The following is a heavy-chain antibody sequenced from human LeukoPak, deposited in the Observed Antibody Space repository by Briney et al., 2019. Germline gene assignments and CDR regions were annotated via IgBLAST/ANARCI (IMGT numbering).Heavy chain of an antibody. CDR2: FYARGNT. CDR1: GGSISNYY. J-gene: IGHJ4*02. Sequence: SETLYLTCNVSGGSISNYYWNWIRQPAGKGLEWIGRFYARGNTNYNPSLKSRVTMSVDTSKNQLSLKLTSVTAADTAVYYCARASYSNLDYWGQGTLVTVSS. D-gene: IGHD6-13*01. V-gene: IGHV4-4*07. CDR3: ARASYSNLDY.